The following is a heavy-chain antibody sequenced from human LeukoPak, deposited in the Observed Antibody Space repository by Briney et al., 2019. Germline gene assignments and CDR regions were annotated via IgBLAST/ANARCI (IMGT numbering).Heavy chain of an antibody. Sequence: GGSLRLSCAASGFTFSSYAMHWVRQAPGKGLEWVAVISYDGSNKYYADSVKGRFTISRDNSKNTLYLQMNSLRAEDTAVYYCARVSLPVPAAMGGMDVWGQGTTVTVSS. J-gene: IGHJ6*02. CDR3: ARVSLPVPAAMGGMDV. D-gene: IGHD2-2*01. CDR2: ISYDGSNK. V-gene: IGHV3-30*04. CDR1: GFTFSSYA.